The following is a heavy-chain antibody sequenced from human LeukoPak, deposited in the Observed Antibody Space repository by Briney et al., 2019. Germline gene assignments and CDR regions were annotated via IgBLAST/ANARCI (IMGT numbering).Heavy chain of an antibody. J-gene: IGHJ4*02. CDR2: LYYSRNT. D-gene: IGHD2-15*01. CDR3: VRDLWGAGGTQY. CDR1: GGSIGDYY. V-gene: IGHV4-59*01. Sequence: SETLSLTCTVSGGSIGDYYWSWIREPPGKGLAWIGYLYYSRNTNYSPYLKSRVTISADTSKTQVYLKLRSVTAADTAVYYCVRDLWGAGGTQYWGQGILVTVSS.